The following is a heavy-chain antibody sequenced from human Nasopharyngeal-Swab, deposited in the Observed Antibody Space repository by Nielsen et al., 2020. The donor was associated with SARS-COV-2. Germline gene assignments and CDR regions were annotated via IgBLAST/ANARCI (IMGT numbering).Heavy chain of an antibody. CDR3: ARVRRDGYNLHFDY. Sequence: VRQAPGKGLEWVSSISSSSTIYYADSVKGRFTISRDNAKNSLYLQMNSLRAEDTAVYYCARVRRDGYNLHFDYWGQGTLVTVSS. V-gene: IGHV3-69-1*01. J-gene: IGHJ4*02. D-gene: IGHD5-24*01. CDR2: ISSSSTI.